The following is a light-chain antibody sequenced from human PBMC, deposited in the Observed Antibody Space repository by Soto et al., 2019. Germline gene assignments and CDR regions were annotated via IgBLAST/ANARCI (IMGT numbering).Light chain of an antibody. CDR1: QSVSSSH. Sequence: NELTQSPGTLSLTPGERATLSCRASQSVSSSHLAWYQQKPGQAPRLLMYGASSRATGIPDRFSGGGSGADFTLTISILEPEDVGVYYCQQYHNSILMFGQGTKVDIK. J-gene: IGKJ1*01. CDR3: QQYHNSILM. V-gene: IGKV3-20*01. CDR2: GAS.